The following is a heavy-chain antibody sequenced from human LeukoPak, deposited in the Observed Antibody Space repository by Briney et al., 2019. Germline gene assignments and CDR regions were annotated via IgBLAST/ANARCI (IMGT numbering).Heavy chain of an antibody. CDR1: GDSITSGGYY. CDR2: TYYSGST. Sequence: SQTLSLTCTVSGDSITSGGYYWSWIRQHPGKGLEWIGYTYYSGSTYYHPSLKSRVTISVATSKNEFSLQLSSVTAADTVVYYCARGDAVHAFDIWYLGTIVTVSS. CDR3: ARGDAVHAFDI. J-gene: IGHJ3*02. V-gene: IGHV4-31*03. D-gene: IGHD3-16*01.